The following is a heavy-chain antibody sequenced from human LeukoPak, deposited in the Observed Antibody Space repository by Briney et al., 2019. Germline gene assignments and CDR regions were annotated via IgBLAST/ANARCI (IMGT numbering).Heavy chain of an antibody. V-gene: IGHV3-23*01. CDR2: ISGSGDIT. CDR3: AARPGDLAVPFDY. J-gene: IGHJ4*02. CDR1: GFTFDTYA. Sequence: GGSLRLSCAASGFTFDTYAMTWVRQAPGKGLEYVSLISGSGDITYYAHSLKDRFTISRDNSKTTLYLQMHSLRAEDTAMYYCAARPGDLAVPFDYWGQGTLVIVSS. D-gene: IGHD3-10*01.